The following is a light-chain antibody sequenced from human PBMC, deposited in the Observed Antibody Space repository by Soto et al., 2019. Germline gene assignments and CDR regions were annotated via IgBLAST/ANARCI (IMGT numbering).Light chain of an antibody. CDR3: QQSYSTPWT. V-gene: IGKV1-39*01. CDR1: RSISSY. J-gene: IGKJ1*01. CDR2: AAS. Sequence: DIQMTQSPSSLSASVGDRVTITCRASRSISSYLNWYQQKPGKAPKLLIYAASSLQSGVPSRSSGSGSGTDFTLTISSLQPEDFATYYCQQSYSTPWTFGQGTKVEIK.